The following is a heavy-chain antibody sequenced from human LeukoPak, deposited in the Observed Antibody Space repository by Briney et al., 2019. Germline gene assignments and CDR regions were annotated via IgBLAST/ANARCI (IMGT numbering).Heavy chain of an antibody. V-gene: IGHV1-18*04. CDR1: GYTFTGYY. J-gene: IGHJ3*02. CDR2: ISAYNGNT. D-gene: IGHD6-6*01. CDR3: AHIAARRDDAFDI. Sequence: ASVKVSCKASGYTFTGYYMHRVRQAPGQGLEWMGWISAYNGNTNYAQKLQGRVTMTTDTSTGTAYMELRSLRSDDTAVYYCAHIAARRDDAFDIWGQGTMVTVSS.